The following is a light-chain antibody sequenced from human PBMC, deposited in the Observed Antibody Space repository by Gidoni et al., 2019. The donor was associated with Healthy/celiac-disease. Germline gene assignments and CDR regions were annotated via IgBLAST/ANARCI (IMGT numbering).Light chain of an antibody. CDR2: EVS. J-gene: IGLJ3*02. CDR1: SSEVGGYNY. V-gene: IGLV2-14*01. Sequence: QSALTQPASVSGSPGQSITISCTGTSSEVGGYNYVPWYQQHPGKAPKLMIYEVSNRPSGVPGRFSGSKSGNTASLTISGLQAEDEADYYCSSYTSSSTWVFGGGTKLTVL. CDR3: SSYTSSSTWV.